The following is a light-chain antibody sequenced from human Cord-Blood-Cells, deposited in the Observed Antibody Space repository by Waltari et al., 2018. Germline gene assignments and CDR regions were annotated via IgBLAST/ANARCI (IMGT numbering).Light chain of an antibody. CDR2: EGS. J-gene: IGLJ1*01. CDR1: SRDVGSYNL. V-gene: IGLV2-23*01. Sequence: QSALTQPASVSGSPGQSITIPCTGTSRDVGSYNLVSWYQQHPGKAPKLKIYEGSKRPSGVSNRFSGSKSGNTASLTISGLRAEDEADYYCCSYAGSYVFGTGTKVTVL. CDR3: CSYAGSYV.